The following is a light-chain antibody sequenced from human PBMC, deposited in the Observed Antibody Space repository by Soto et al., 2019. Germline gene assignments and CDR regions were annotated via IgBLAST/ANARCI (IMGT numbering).Light chain of an antibody. CDR1: QRVSSY. Sequence: EIVLTQSPATLSLSPGERATLSCRASQRVSSYLAWYQQKPSQAPRLLIYDASSRATGIPARFSGSGSATDFTLTISSLEPEDFAVYYCQQRGNWPPTFGQGTKLEIK. V-gene: IGKV3-11*01. J-gene: IGKJ2*01. CDR3: QQRGNWPPT. CDR2: DAS.